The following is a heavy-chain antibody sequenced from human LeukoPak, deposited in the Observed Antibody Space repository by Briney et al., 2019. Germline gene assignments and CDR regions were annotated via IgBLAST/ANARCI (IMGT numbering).Heavy chain of an antibody. CDR3: ARGSTAAD. D-gene: IGHD1-26*01. Sequence: GGSLRLSCTASGFTFSNYWMTWARQAPGKGLEWVVNINPDGSEKHYVDSLKGRFAISRDNPKNSLYLQMNSLRDEDTAVYYCARGSTAADWGLGTLVTVSS. J-gene: IGHJ4*02. CDR1: GFTFSNYW. CDR2: INPDGSEK. V-gene: IGHV3-7*01.